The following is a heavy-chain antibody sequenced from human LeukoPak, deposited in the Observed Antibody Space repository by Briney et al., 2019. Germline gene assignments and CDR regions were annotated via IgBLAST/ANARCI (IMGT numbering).Heavy chain of an antibody. CDR1: GGSISSYY. CDR3: ARSAFLVTAPGLYYFDY. Sequence: SETLSLTCTVSGGSISSYYWSWIRLPAGKGLEWIGHIYNSGSTNYNPSLKGRVTMSVATSKNQFSLHLSSVTAADTAVYYCARSAFLVTAPGLYYFDYWGQGTLVAVSS. V-gene: IGHV4-4*07. CDR2: IYNSGST. D-gene: IGHD6-13*01. J-gene: IGHJ4*02.